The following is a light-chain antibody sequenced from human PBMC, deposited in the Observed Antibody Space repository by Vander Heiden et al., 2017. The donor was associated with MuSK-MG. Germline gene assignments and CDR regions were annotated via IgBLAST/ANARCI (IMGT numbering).Light chain of an antibody. CDR1: QSISSW. J-gene: IGKJ1*01. V-gene: IGKV1-5*03. CDR2: KAS. CDR3: QHQGT. Sequence: DIQMTQSPSTLSASVGDRVTITCRASQSISSWLAGYQQKPGKAPKLLIYKASSLESGVPSRFSGSGSGTEFTLTISSLQPDDFATYDGQHQGTFGQGTKVEIK.